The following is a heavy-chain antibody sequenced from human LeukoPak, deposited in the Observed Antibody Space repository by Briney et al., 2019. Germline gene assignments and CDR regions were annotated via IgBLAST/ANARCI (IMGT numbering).Heavy chain of an antibody. CDR2: INTDGSST. D-gene: IGHD2-15*01. Sequence: GGSLRLSCEASGDTFSDYWMHWVRQVPGKGLVWVARINTDGSSTSYAVVVKGRFTISRDNAKKIVYLQMNSLGVEDTALYYFARIVVGYRSDGRDYWAQGTLVPVPP. CDR1: GDTFSDYW. CDR3: ARIVVGYRSDGRDY. J-gene: IGHJ4*02. V-gene: IGHV3-74*01.